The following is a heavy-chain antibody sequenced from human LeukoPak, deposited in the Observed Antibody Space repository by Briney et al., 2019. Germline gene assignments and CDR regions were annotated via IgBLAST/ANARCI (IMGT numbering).Heavy chain of an antibody. V-gene: IGHV4-4*07. CDR1: GGSISTYY. CDR2: MYTSGRT. CDR3: ARAVAGFYFDY. D-gene: IGHD6-19*01. Sequence: TSETLSLTCTVSGGSISTYYWSWIRQPAGKGLEWIGRMYTSGRTNYNPSLKSRVTMSVDTSKNQFSLKLRSVTAPDTAVYYCARAVAGFYFDYWGQGTLVTVSS. J-gene: IGHJ4*02.